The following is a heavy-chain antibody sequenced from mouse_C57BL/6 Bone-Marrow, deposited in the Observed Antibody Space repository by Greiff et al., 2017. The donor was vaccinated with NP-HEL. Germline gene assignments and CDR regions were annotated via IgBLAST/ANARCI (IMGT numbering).Heavy chain of an antibody. V-gene: IGHV1-4*01. D-gene: IGHD2-4*01. CDR2: INPSSGYT. Sequence: VMLVESGAELARPGASVKMSCKASGYTFTSYTMHWVKQRPGQGLEWIGYINPSSGYTKYNQKFKDKATLTADKSSSTAYMQLSSLTSEDSAVYYCARGIRGYWGQGTSVTVSS. CDR1: GYTFTSYT. CDR3: ARGIRGY. J-gene: IGHJ4*01.